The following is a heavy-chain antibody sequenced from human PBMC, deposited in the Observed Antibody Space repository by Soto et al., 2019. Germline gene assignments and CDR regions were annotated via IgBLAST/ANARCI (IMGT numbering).Heavy chain of an antibody. V-gene: IGHV3-23*01. CDR2: ISGSGGFT. Sequence: EAQLLESGGGLVQPGGSLRLSCDASRFTFSTFAMSWVCQAPGQGLEWVSVISGSGGFTYYADSVKGRFTISRDNSKNTLFLQMYSLRVEDTAVYYCAKRGITIFGVVTNYYSGVDVWGQGTTVTVSS. CDR3: AKRGITIFGVVTNYYSGVDV. J-gene: IGHJ6*02. CDR1: RFTFSTFA. D-gene: IGHD3-3*01.